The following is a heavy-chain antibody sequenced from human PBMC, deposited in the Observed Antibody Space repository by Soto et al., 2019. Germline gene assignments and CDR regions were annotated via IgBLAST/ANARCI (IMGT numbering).Heavy chain of an antibody. J-gene: IGHJ6*02. Sequence: QVQLVQSGAEVKKPGSSVKVSCKASGGTFSSYAISWVRQAPGQGLEWMGGIIPIFGTANYAQKFQGRVTITADESTSPAYMELSSLRSEDTAVYYCARDFSGTTTAYYSYGMDVWGQGTTVTVSS. CDR3: ARDFSGTTTAYYSYGMDV. D-gene: IGHD1-1*01. CDR1: GGTFSSYA. CDR2: IIPIFGTA. V-gene: IGHV1-69*12.